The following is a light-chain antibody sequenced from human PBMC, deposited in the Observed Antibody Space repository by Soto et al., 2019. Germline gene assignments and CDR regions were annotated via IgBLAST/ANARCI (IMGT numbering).Light chain of an antibody. V-gene: IGLV2-14*03. J-gene: IGLJ3*02. CDR2: DVS. Sequence: QSALTQPASVSGSPGQTITISCTGTSNDIGAYNYVFWYQHHPGKAPQLIIYDVSNRPSGVSDRFSGSKSGDTASLTISGLQAGDEADYYCSSYTSSASRGVFGGGTQLTVL. CDR3: SSYTSSASRGV. CDR1: SNDIGAYNY.